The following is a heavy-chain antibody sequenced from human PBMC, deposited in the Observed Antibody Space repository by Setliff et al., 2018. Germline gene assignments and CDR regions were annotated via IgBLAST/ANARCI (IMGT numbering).Heavy chain of an antibody. V-gene: IGHV4-30-4*01. J-gene: IGHJ4*02. D-gene: IGHD2-2*01. CDR2: ISHGVST. CDR3: ARTHCTTTSCFYFHY. Sequence: PSETLSLTCTVSGASVTSFDYHWSWIRQPPGKGLEYIGHISHGVSTSYSPSLKSRLSISADTSKNQFPLKLTSVTAADTAVYYCARTHCTTTSCFYFHYWGQGTVVTVSS. CDR1: GASVTSFDYH.